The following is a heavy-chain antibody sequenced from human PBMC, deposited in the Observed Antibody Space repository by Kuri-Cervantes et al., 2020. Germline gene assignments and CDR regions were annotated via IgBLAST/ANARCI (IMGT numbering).Heavy chain of an antibody. Sequence: GSLRLSCAASGFTFSYYYMSGVRQPPGKGLEWMGHIWSSGSSSYNPSLKSRLSISVDTSKNQFSLTLTSLTAADTAIYFCGRLSPGNSGWLETDYWGQGTLVTVSS. J-gene: IGHJ4*02. CDR1: GFTFSYYY. CDR3: GRLSPGNSGWLETDY. D-gene: IGHD6-19*01. CDR2: IWSSGSS. V-gene: IGHV4-59*04.